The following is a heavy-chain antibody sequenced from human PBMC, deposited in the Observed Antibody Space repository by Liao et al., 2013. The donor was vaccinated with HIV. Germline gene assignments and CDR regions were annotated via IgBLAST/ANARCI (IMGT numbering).Heavy chain of an antibody. CDR2: IYTTGGT. CDR3: ARSSPPRGDVVVVVAAARFDI. CDR1: GGSISSGGYY. D-gene: IGHD2-15*01. Sequence: QVQLQESGPGLVKPSQTLSLTCTVSGGSISSGGYYWSWIRQPAGKGLEWIGRIYTTGGTNYNPSLKSRITISVDTPKNQFSLKLNSVTAADTAVYYCARSSPPRGDVVVVVAAARFDIWGQGSQVTVSS. V-gene: IGHV4-61*02. J-gene: IGHJ4*02.